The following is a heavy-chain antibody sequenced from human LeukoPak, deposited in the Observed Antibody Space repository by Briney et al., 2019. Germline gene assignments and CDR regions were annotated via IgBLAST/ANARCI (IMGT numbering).Heavy chain of an antibody. J-gene: IGHJ4*02. D-gene: IGHD2-15*01. V-gene: IGHV3-23*01. CDR1: GITFRSYV. Sequence: GASLRLSCVASGITFRSYVMSWVRQAPGKGLEWVSTTCGSAGSSYYADSVRGRFTISRDNFKKTLYLQMNSLSAEDTALYFCAEGSGDTCYSHFDFWGQGILVTVSS. CDR3: AEGSGDTCYSHFDF. CDR2: TCGSAGSS.